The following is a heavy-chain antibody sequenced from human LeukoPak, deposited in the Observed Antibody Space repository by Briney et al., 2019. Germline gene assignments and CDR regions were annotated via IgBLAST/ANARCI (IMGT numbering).Heavy chain of an antibody. CDR2: INHSGST. J-gene: IGHJ4*02. CDR1: GGSFSGYY. D-gene: IGHD4-17*01. CDR3: AGRGLLRDY. Sequence: NASETLSLTCAVYGGSFSGYYWSWIRQPPGKGLEWIGEINHSGSTNYNPSLKSRVTISVDTSKNQFSLKLSSVTAADTAVYYCAGRGLLRDYWGQGTLVTVSS. V-gene: IGHV4-34*01.